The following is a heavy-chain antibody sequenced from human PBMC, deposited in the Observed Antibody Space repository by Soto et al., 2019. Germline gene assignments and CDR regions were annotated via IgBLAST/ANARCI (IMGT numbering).Heavy chain of an antibody. CDR3: ARGKYSSNWYSVMDY. CDR2: IIPIFGTA. V-gene: IGHV1-69*13. Sequence: ASVKVSCKASGCTFSSYAISGVRQAPGQGLEWMGGIIPIFGTANYAQKFQGRVTITADESTSTAYMELSSLRSEDTAVYYCARGKYSSNWYSVMDYWGQGTLVTVSS. J-gene: IGHJ4*02. CDR1: GCTFSSYA. D-gene: IGHD6-13*01.